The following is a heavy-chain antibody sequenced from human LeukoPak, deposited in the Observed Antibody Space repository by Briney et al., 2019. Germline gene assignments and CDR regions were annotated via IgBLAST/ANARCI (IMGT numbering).Heavy chain of an antibody. V-gene: IGHV3-33*06. CDR1: GFTFSSYG. Sequence: GSLRLSCAASGFTFSSYGMHWVRQAPGKGLEWVAVIWYDGSNQYYADSVKGRFTISRDNSKNTLYLQMNSLRAEDTAVYYCAKGSGYDPPGFDYWGQGTLVTVSS. J-gene: IGHJ4*02. CDR2: IWYDGSNQ. D-gene: IGHD5-12*01. CDR3: AKGSGYDPPGFDY.